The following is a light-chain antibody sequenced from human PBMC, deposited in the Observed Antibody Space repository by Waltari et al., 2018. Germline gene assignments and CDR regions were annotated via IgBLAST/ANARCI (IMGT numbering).Light chain of an antibody. J-gene: IGLJ2*01. V-gene: IGLV2-14*03. CDR3: SSYRRSNTLV. CDR1: RSDVGAYNH. Sequence: QSALTQPASVSGSPGQSITISCTGTRSDVGAYNHISWYQQHPGKAPKIMIYDVSNRPSGFSNRFSGSKSGNTASLTISGLQAEDEADYYCSSYRRSNTLVFGGGTKVTVL. CDR2: DVS.